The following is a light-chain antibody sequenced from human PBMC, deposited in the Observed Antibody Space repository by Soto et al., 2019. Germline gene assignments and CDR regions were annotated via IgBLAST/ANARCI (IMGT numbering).Light chain of an antibody. CDR3: QQRSNWPPIT. V-gene: IGKV3-11*01. CDR2: DAS. Sequence: DIVMTQSPDSLAVSLGERATINCKSSQSVLYSSNNKNYLAWYQQKPGQAPRLLIYDASNRATGIPARFSGSGSGTDFTLTISSLEPEDFAVYYCQQRSNWPPITFGQGTRLEI. CDR1: QSVLYSSNNKNY. J-gene: IGKJ5*01.